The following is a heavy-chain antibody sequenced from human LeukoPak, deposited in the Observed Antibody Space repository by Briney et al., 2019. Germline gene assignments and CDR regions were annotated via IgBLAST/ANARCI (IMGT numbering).Heavy chain of an antibody. J-gene: IGHJ4*02. D-gene: IGHD3-22*01. CDR2: IYYSGST. CDR3: ARSSYDSSGYYYEEGYFDY. CDR1: GGSISSYY. Sequence: SEILSLTCTVSGGSISSYYWSWIRQPPGKGLEWIGYIYYSGSTNYNPSLKSRVTISVDTSKNQFSLKLSSVTAADTAVYYCARSSYDSSGYYYEEGYFDYWGQGTLVTVSS. V-gene: IGHV4-59*01.